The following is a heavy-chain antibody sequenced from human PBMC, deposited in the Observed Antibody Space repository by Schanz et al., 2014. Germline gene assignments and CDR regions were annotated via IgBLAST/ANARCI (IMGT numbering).Heavy chain of an antibody. V-gene: IGHV3-23*01. CDR1: GFSFRKSA. D-gene: IGHD6-13*01. CDR2: LTGSGTTT. CDR3: AKDLAAVGVFDY. Sequence: EVQLLESGGGLVQPGGSLRLSCAASGFSFRKSAMSWVRQAPGKGLEWVSALTGSGTTTYYADSVKGRFTISRDNSKNTLDLQMNSLRAEDTAIYYCAKDLAAVGVFDYWGQGTLVTDSS. J-gene: IGHJ4*02.